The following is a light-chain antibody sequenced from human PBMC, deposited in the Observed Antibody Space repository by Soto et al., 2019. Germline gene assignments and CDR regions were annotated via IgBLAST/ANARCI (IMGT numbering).Light chain of an antibody. Sequence: QSVLNQPASVYGSPGQSITLSCTGTSSDVGGYNYVSWYQQHPGKAPKLMIYEVSNRPSGVSSRFSGSKSGNTASLTISGLQAEDESDYYCSSYASSNTYVFGTGTKVTVL. J-gene: IGLJ1*01. CDR1: SSDVGGYNY. V-gene: IGLV2-14*01. CDR3: SSYASSNTYV. CDR2: EVS.